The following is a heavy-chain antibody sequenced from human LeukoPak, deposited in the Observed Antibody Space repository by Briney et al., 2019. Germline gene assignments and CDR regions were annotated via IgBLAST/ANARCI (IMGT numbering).Heavy chain of an antibody. CDR1: GFTFSSYG. CDR2: ISYDGSNK. V-gene: IGHV3-30*18. CDR3: AKDYRDIVVVSAAIGNAFDI. D-gene: IGHD2-2*01. J-gene: IGHJ3*02. Sequence: GGSLRLSCAASGFTFSSYGMHWVRQAPGKGQEWVAVISYDGSNKYYADSVKGRFTIPRDNSKNTLYLQMNSLRAEDTAVYYCAKDYRDIVVVSAAIGNAFDIWGQGTMVTVSS.